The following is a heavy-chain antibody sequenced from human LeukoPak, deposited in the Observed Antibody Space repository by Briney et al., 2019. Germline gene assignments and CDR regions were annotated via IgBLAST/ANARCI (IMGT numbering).Heavy chain of an antibody. J-gene: IGHJ4*02. Sequence: GGSLRLSSAASGFTFSSYAMSWVRQAPGKGLEWVSAISGSGGSTYYADSVKGRFTISRDNSKNTLYLQMNSLRAEDTAVYYCARHDILTGYYNVMDYWGQGTLVTVSS. V-gene: IGHV3-23*01. CDR1: GFTFSSYA. CDR3: ARHDILTGYYNVMDY. CDR2: ISGSGGST. D-gene: IGHD3-9*01.